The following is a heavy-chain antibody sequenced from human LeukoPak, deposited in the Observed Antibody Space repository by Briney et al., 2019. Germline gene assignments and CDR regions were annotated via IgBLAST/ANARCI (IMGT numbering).Heavy chain of an antibody. CDR1: GFTFSSYA. CDR2: TSSDGSNK. Sequence: GRSLRLSCAASGFTFSSYAMHWVRQAPGKGLEWVAATSSDGSNKYYADSVKGRFTISRDNSKNTLYLQMNSLRAEDTAVYYCATLHTRYFQHWGQGTLVTVSS. V-gene: IGHV3-30-3*01. CDR3: ATLHTRYFQH. J-gene: IGHJ1*01.